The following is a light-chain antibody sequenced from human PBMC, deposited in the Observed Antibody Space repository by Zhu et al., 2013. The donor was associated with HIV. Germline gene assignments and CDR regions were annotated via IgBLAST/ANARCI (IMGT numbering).Light chain of an antibody. CDR1: QGITSN. CDR2: AAS. CDR3: QQYNNWPRT. J-gene: IGKJ1*01. Sequence: DIQMTQSPSSLSASIGDRVTITCRASQGITSNLAWYQQKPGKAPKLLIYAASTLQSGVPSRFSGSGSGTDFTLTISSLQSEDFAVYYCQQYNNWPRTFGQGTKVEIK. V-gene: IGKV1-9*01.